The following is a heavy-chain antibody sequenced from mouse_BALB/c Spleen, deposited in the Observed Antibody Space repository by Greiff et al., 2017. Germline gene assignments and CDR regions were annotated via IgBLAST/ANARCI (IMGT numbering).Heavy chain of an antibody. CDR2: INSNGGST. Sequence: EVKLVESGGGLVQPGGSLKLSCAASGFTFSSYGMSWVRQTPDKRLELVATINSNGGSTYYPDSVKGRFTISRDNAKNTLFLQMTSLRSEDTAMYYCAREGLRSMDYWGQGTSVTVSS. D-gene: IGHD1-1*01. CDR1: GFTFSSYG. V-gene: IGHV5-6-3*01. J-gene: IGHJ4*01. CDR3: AREGLRSMDY.